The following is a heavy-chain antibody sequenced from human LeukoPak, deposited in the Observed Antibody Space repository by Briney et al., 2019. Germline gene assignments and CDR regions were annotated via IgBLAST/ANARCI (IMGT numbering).Heavy chain of an antibody. Sequence: ASVTVSCKASGGTFSSYTISWVRQAPGQGLEWMGRIIPILGIANYAQKFQGRVTITADKSTSTAYMELSSLRSEDTAVYYCARNPSGTAMVTSWGQGTLVTVSS. V-gene: IGHV1-69*02. CDR2: IIPILGIA. CDR3: ARNPSGTAMVTS. J-gene: IGHJ5*02. CDR1: GGTFSSYT. D-gene: IGHD5-18*01.